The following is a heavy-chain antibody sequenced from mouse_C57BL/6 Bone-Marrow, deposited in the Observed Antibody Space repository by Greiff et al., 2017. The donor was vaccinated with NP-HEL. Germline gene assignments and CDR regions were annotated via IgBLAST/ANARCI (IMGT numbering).Heavy chain of an antibody. V-gene: IGHV3-6*01. J-gene: IGHJ4*01. D-gene: IGHD2-4*01. CDR3: ARTSYRYDSHYYAMDY. CDR1: GYSITSGYY. CDR2: ISYDGSN. Sequence: VQLQQSGPGLVKPSQSLSLTCSVTGYSITSGYYWNWIRQFPGNKLEWMGYISYDGSNNYNPSLKNRISITRDTSKNQFFLKLNSVTTEDTATYYCARTSYRYDSHYYAMDYWGQGTSVTVSS.